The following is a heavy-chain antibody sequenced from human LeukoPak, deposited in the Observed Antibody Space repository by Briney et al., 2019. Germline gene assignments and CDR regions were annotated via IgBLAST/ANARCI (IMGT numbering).Heavy chain of an antibody. CDR1: GFTFSSYE. V-gene: IGHV3-48*03. J-gene: IGHJ6*01. Sequence: PGGSLRLSWAASGFTFSSYEMNWVRQAPGKGREWVSYIISIGSTIYYADSVKGRFTISRDNAKNSLYLQMNSLRAEDTAVYYCARGDRPYDFWSASTYGMDVWGQRTTATVSS. D-gene: IGHD3-3*01. CDR3: ARGDRPYDFWSASTYGMDV. CDR2: IISIGSTI.